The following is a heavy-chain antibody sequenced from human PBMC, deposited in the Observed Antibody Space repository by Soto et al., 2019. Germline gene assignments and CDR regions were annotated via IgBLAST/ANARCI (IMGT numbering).Heavy chain of an antibody. CDR1: VYTFNRYN. CDR2: INANSGGT. V-gene: IGHV1-2*02. Sequence: GPSVKVSCKTPVYTFNRYNIQWVRQAPGQRLEWMGWINANSGGTNYAQKFQGRVTMTRDTSISTAYMELSSLRSDDTAVYYCARDARGDEAPMDYWGQGTLVTVSS. J-gene: IGHJ4*02. CDR3: ARDARGDEAPMDY. D-gene: IGHD3-10*01.